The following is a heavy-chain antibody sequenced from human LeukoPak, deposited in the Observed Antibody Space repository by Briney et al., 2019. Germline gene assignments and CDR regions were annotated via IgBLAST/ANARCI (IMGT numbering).Heavy chain of an antibody. D-gene: IGHD2-21*02. V-gene: IGHV3-66*01. CDR2: IYSGGST. CDR1: VFTVSSNY. CDR3: ARGLHGGDCYDY. Sequence: GGSLRLSCAASVFTVSSNYMSWLRQAPGKALEWVSVIYSGGSTYYADSVKGRFTISRDNSKNTLYLQMNSLRAEDTAVYYCARGLHGGDCYDYWGQGTLVTVSS. J-gene: IGHJ4*02.